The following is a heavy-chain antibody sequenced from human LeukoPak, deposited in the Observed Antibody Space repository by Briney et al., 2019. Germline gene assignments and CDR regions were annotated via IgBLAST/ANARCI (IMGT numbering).Heavy chain of an antibody. CDR3: ARAGYYYDSSGYYYGFDY. CDR2: INHSGST. CDR1: GGSFSGYY. Sequence: SETLSLTCAVYGGSFSGYYWSWIRQPPGMGLEWIGEINHSGSTNYNPSLKSRVTISVDTSKNQFSLKLSSVTAADTAVYYCARAGYYYDSSGYYYGFDYWGQGTLVTVSS. D-gene: IGHD3-22*01. V-gene: IGHV4-34*01. J-gene: IGHJ4*02.